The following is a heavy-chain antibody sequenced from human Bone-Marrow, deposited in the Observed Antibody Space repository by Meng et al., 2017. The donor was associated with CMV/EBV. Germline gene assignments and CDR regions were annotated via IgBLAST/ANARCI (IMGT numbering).Heavy chain of an antibody. CDR3: ARDPKLPFGQWEFYYYYGVDV. V-gene: IGHV3-21*01. J-gene: IGHJ6*02. D-gene: IGHD3-10*01. Sequence: GESLKISCAASGFTFSSYSMNWVRQAPGKGLEWVSSISSSSSYIYYADSVKGRFTISRDNAKNSLYLQMNSLRAEDTAVYYCARDPKLPFGQWEFYYYYGVDVWGQGTTVTVSS. CDR1: GFTFSSYS. CDR2: ISSSSSYI.